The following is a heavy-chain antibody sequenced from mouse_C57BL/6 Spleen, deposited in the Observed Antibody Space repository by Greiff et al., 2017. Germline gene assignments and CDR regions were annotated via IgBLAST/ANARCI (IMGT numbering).Heavy chain of an antibody. CDR3: ARWTPYAMDY. CDR1: GYSFTDYN. Sequence: VHVKQSGPELVKPGASVKISCKASGYSFTDYNMNWVKQSNGKRLEWIGVINPSYGTTSYNQKFKGKATLTVDQSSSTAYMQLNSLTSEVSAVYYCARWTPYAMDYWGQRTSVTVSS. CDR2: INPSYGTT. J-gene: IGHJ4*01. V-gene: IGHV1-39*01.